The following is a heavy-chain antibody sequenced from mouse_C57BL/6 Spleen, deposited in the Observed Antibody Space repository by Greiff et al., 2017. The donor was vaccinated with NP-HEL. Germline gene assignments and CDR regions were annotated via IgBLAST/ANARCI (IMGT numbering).Heavy chain of an antibody. D-gene: IGHD1-1*01. CDR3: ARGMGSSYLGYLDY. CDR1: GYTFTDYY. V-gene: IGHV1-19*01. CDR2: INPYNGGT. J-gene: IGHJ2*01. Sequence: EVQLQQSGPVLVKPGASVKMSCKASGYTFTDYYMNWVKQSHGKSLEWIGVINPYNGGTSYNQKFKGKATLTVDKSSSTAYMELNSLTSEDSAVYYCARGMGSSYLGYLDYWGQGTTLTVSS.